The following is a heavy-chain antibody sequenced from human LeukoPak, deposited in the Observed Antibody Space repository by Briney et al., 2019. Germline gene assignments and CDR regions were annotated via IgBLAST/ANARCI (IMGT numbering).Heavy chain of an antibody. CDR2: IYTSGST. CDR3: ARGGDYHPYDY. CDR1: GGSTSSYY. V-gene: IGHV4-4*07. J-gene: IGHJ4*02. Sequence: SETLSLTCSVSGGSTSSYYWTWIRQPAGKGLEWIGRIYTSGSTNYNPSLKSRVTMSLDTSKNQFSLKLSSVTAADTAVYYCARGGDYHPYDYWGQGTLVTVSS. D-gene: IGHD4-17*01.